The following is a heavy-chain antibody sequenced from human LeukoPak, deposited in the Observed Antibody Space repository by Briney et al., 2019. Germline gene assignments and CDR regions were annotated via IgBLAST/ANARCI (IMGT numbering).Heavy chain of an antibody. D-gene: IGHD3-9*01. CDR3: AREYYDILTGYYHWFDP. V-gene: IGHV4-39*07. Sequence: PSETLSLTCTVSGGSISSSSYYWGWIRQPPGKGLEWIGSIYYSGSTYYNPSLKSRVTISVDTSKNQFSLKLSSVTAADTAVYYCAREYYDILTGYYHWFDPWGQGTLVTVSS. CDR1: GGSISSSSYY. J-gene: IGHJ5*02. CDR2: IYYSGST.